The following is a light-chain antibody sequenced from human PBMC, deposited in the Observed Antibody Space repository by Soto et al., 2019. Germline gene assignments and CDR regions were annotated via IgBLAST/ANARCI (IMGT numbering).Light chain of an antibody. CDR2: DAS. J-gene: IGKJ4*01. CDR3: QQYDNLPLA. Sequence: DIQMTQSPSSLSASVGDRVTITCQASQDSSNYLNWYQQKPGKAPKLLIYDASNLETGVPSRFSGSGSGTDFTFTISSLQTEDIATYYCQQYDNLPLAFGGGTKVEIK. CDR1: QDSSNY. V-gene: IGKV1-33*01.